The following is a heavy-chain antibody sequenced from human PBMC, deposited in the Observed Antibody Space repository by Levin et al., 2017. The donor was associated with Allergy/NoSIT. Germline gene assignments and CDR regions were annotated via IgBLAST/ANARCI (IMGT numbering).Heavy chain of an antibody. V-gene: IGHV4-59*01. CDR3: ARGKALLNAFDI. D-gene: IGHD3-10*01. CDR1: GGSISSYY. J-gene: IGHJ3*02. CDR2: IYYSGST. Sequence: SQTLSLTCTVSGGSISSYYWSWIRQPPGKGLEWIGYIYYSGSTNYNPSLKSRVTISVDTSKNQFSLKLSSVTAADTAVYYCARGKALLNAFDIWGQGTMVTVSS.